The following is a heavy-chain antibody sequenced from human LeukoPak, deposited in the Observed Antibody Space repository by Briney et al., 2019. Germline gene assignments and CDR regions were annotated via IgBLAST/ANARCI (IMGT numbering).Heavy chain of an antibody. D-gene: IGHD1-26*01. CDR1: GHRFTNHW. V-gene: IGHV5-51*01. Sequence: GESLKISCEVSGHRFTNHWIGWVRQMPGKGLEWMGIINLGDSDTKYSPSFQGQVTISLDKSISTAYLQWRSLKASDTAMYYCARRPDSGSPNWFDPCGQGTLVTVSS. CDR3: ARRPDSGSPNWFDP. CDR2: INLGDSDT. J-gene: IGHJ5*02.